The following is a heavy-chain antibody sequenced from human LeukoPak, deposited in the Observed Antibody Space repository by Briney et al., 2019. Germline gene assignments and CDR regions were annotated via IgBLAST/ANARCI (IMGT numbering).Heavy chain of an antibody. CDR3: ARDRWATFFNWFDP. CDR1: GFTFSSYW. CDR2: INHNGNVN. V-gene: IGHV3-7*01. Sequence: GSLRLSCAASGFTFSSYWMNWARQAPGKGLKWVASINHNGNVNYYVDSVKGRFTISRDNAKNTLYLQMNSLRAEDTAVYYCARDRWATFFNWFDPWGQGTLVTVSS. J-gene: IGHJ5*02. D-gene: IGHD3-16*01.